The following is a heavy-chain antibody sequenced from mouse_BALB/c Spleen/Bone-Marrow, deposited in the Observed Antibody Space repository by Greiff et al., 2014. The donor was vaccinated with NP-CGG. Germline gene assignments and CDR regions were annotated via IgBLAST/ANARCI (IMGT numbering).Heavy chain of an antibody. J-gene: IGHJ3*01. D-gene: IGHD2-4*01. CDR3: ARSSSYDYDVGFAY. V-gene: IGHV3-2*02. CDR1: GYSITRDYV. CDR2: ISYSGST. Sequence: EVKVIESGPGLVKPSQSLSLTCIVTGYSITRDYVWNWIRQFPGNKLEWMGYISYSGSTTYNPSLESRISITRDTSKNQFFLQLNSVTTEDTATYYCARSSSYDYDVGFAYWGQGTLVTVSA.